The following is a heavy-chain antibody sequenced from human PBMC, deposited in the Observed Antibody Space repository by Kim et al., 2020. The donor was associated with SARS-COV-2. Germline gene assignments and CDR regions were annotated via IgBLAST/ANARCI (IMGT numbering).Heavy chain of an antibody. CDR1: GFTFSDYY. V-gene: IGHV3-11*06. CDR2: ISSSSSYT. CDR3: AREVNRWPLDY. J-gene: IGHJ4*02. D-gene: IGHD6-13*01. Sequence: GGSLRLSCAASGFTFSDYYMSWIRQAPGKGLEWVSYISSSSSYTNYADSVKGRFTISRDNAKNSLYLQMNSLRAEDTAVYYCAREVNRWPLDYWGQGTLVTVSS.